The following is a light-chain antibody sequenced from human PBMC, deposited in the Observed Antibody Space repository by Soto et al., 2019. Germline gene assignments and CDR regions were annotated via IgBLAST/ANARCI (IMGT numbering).Light chain of an antibody. CDR2: DVS. V-gene: IGKV1-13*02. CDR1: QDIRGA. Sequence: IVMTQSPSSLSASVGDRVTITCLASQDIRGALAWYQQKPGKPPKLLIYDVSTLENGVPSRFSGDSSGTQFTLTISGLQPEDFGTYYCQQFNSYPVTFGHGTRLDIK. J-gene: IGKJ5*01. CDR3: QQFNSYPVT.